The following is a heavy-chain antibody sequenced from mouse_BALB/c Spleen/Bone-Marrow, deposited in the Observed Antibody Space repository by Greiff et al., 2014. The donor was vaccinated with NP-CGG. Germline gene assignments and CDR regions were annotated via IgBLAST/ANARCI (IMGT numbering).Heavy chain of an antibody. CDR2: ISTYYGNT. Sequence: VKLQESGPELVRPGVSVKISCKGSGYTFTDYAMHWVKQSHAKSLEWIGVISTYYGNTNYNQKFKGKATMTVDKSSSTAYMELARLTSEDSAVYYCARGDYDYAMDYWGQGTSVTVSS. V-gene: IGHV1-67*01. CDR3: ARGDYDYAMDY. CDR1: GYTFTDYA. J-gene: IGHJ4*01. D-gene: IGHD2-4*01.